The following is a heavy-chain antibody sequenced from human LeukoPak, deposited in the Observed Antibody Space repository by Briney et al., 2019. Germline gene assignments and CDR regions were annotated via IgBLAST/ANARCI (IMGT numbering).Heavy chain of an antibody. J-gene: IGHJ6*04. V-gene: IGHV4-38-2*02. CDR3: ARDSSSWYAYYYGMDV. D-gene: IGHD6-13*01. CDR1: GYSISSGYY. CDR2: IYHSGST. Sequence: SETLSLTCAVSGYSISSGYYWGWIRQPPGKGLEWTGSIYHSGSTYYNPSLKSRVTISVDTSKNQFSLKLSSVTAADTAVYYCARDSSSWYAYYYGMDVWGKGTTVTVSS.